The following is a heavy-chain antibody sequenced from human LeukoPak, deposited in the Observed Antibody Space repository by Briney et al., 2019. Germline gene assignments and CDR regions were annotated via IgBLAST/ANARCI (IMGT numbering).Heavy chain of an antibody. CDR3: ARAGIVGPFDY. CDR1: GYTFTSYD. V-gene: IGHV1-8*03. D-gene: IGHD1-26*01. J-gene: IGHJ4*02. CDR2: MNPNSGNT. Sequence: ASVKVSCKASGYTFTSYDINWVRQATGQGLEWMGWMNPNSGNTGYAQKFQGRVTITRDTSISTAYMELSRLRSDDTAVYYCARAGIVGPFDYWGQGTLVTVSS.